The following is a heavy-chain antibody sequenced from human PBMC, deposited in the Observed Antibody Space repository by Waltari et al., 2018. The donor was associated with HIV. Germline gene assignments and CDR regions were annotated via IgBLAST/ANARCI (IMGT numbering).Heavy chain of an antibody. D-gene: IGHD1-1*01. CDR1: GFTFRTLW. CDR2: IKQDGSDK. Sequence: EVQLVESGGGLVQPGGSLRLACAAPGFTFRTLWMSWVRQAPGKGLEWVANIKQDGSDKYYVDSVKGRFTISRDNAKQFLYLQMNSLRVEDTAIYFCARAPLVVQAFDLWGQGTMVTVAS. CDR3: ARAPLVVQAFDL. J-gene: IGHJ3*01. V-gene: IGHV3-7*01.